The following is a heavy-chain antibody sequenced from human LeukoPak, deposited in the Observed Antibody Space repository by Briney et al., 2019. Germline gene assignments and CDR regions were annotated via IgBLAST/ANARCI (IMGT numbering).Heavy chain of an antibody. V-gene: IGHV3-30-3*01. D-gene: IGHD2-2*02. CDR3: ARDLLPTDCSSTCCYTRYYYYGMDV. CDR1: GFTFSSYA. Sequence: PGGSLRLSCAASGFTFSSYAMHWVRQAPGKGLEWVAVISYDGSNKYYADSVKGRFTISRDNSKNTLYLQMNSLRAEDTAVYYCARDLLPTDCSSTCCYTRYYYYGMDVWGQGTTVTVSS. J-gene: IGHJ6*02. CDR2: ISYDGSNK.